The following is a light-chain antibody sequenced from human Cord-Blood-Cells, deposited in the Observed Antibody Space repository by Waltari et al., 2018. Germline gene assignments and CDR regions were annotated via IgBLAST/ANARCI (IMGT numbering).Light chain of an antibody. J-gene: IGLJ2*01. CDR3: CSYAGSYTFV. CDR2: DVS. Sequence: QSALTQPRSLSGSPGQSVTISCTGTSSDVGGYNYVSWYQQHPGKAPKLMSYDVSKRPSGVPDRFSGSKSGNTAAMTISGLQAEDEADYYCCSYAGSYTFVFGGGTKLTVL. V-gene: IGLV2-11*01. CDR1: SSDVGGYNY.